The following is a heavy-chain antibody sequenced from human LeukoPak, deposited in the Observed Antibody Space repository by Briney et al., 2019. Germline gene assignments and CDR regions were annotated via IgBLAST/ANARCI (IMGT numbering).Heavy chain of an antibody. D-gene: IGHD6-25*01. Sequence: PSQTLSLTCAISGDSASSNSAAWNWIRQSPSRGLEWLGRTYYRSKWYNDYALSVKSRIIINPDTSRNQFSLQLNSVTPDDTAVYYCARDLYFGQRGLDVWGQGTTVTVSS. CDR2: TYYRSKWYN. CDR1: GDSASSNSAA. J-gene: IGHJ6*02. CDR3: ARDLYFGQRGLDV. V-gene: IGHV6-1*01.